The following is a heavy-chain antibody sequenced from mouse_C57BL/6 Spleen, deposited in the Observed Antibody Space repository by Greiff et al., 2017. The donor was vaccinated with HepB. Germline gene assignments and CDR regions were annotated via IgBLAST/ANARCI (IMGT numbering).Heavy chain of an antibody. Sequence: VQLQQSGAALVKPGASVQLSCTASGFNIKDSYMHWVKQRTEQGLEWLGRIDPAAGETKYAPKFQGKATITADTSSNTAYLQLSSLTSEDTAVYYCARMVTTRATYYFDYWGQGTTLTVSS. CDR3: ARMVTTRATYYFDY. CDR2: IDPAAGET. V-gene: IGHV14-2*01. J-gene: IGHJ2*01. CDR1: GFNIKDSY. D-gene: IGHD2-2*01.